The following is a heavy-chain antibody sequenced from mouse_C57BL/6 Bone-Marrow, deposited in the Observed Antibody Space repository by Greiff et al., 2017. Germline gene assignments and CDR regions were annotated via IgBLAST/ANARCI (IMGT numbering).Heavy chain of an antibody. CDR1: GFTFSDYY. CDR3: ARVYGSSDRYFDV. J-gene: IGHJ1*03. D-gene: IGHD1-1*01. CDR2: INYDGSST. Sequence: EVQLVESEGGLVQPGSSMKLSCTASGFTFSDYYMAWVRQVPEKGLEWVATINYDGSSTYYLDSLKSRFIISRDNAKNILYLQMSSLKSEDTATYYCARVYGSSDRYFDVWGTGTTVTVSS. V-gene: IGHV5-16*01.